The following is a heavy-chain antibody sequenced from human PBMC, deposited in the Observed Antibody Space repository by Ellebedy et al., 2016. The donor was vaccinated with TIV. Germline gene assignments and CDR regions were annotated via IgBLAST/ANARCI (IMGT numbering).Heavy chain of an antibody. J-gene: IGHJ6*02. CDR3: ARLPYGESSHYYYYYDMVV. D-gene: IGHD4-17*01. V-gene: IGHV4-39*07. CDR2: IYYSGST. CDR1: GGSISRSTYY. Sequence: SETLSLTCTISGGSISRSTYYWGWIRQPPGKGLEWIGTIYYSGSTYYNPSLKSRVSISADTSKNQISLQLRSVTAADTAMYYCARLPYGESSHYYYYYDMVVWGPGTTVTVSS.